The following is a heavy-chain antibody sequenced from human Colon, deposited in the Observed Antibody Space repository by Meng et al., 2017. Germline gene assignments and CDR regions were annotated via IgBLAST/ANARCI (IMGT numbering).Heavy chain of an antibody. CDR3: ARVRRSGDDFDY. J-gene: IGHJ4*02. V-gene: IGHV4-31*01. CDR1: GGSISTGGYY. Sequence: QGQLQELGPGLVKPPQTLSLTCTVSGGSISTGGYYWSWIRQLPGKGLEWIGYIYYSGSTYYNPSLRSLVSISVDTSKNQFSLRLTSVTAADTAVYYCARVRRSGDDFDYWGQGTLVTVSS. CDR2: IYYSGST. D-gene: IGHD1-26*01.